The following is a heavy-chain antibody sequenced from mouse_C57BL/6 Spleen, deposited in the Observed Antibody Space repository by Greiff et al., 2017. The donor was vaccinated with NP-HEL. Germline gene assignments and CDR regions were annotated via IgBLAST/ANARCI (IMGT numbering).Heavy chain of an antibody. Sequence: EVKLMESGPGLVKPSQSLSLTCSVTGYSITSGYYWNWIRQFPGNKLEWMGYISYDGSNNYNPSLKNRISITRDTSKTQFFLKLNSVTTEDTATYYCARLRREGYAMDYWGQGTSVTVSS. CDR1: GYSITSGYY. D-gene: IGHD2-12*01. J-gene: IGHJ4*01. V-gene: IGHV3-6*01. CDR2: ISYDGSN. CDR3: ARLRREGYAMDY.